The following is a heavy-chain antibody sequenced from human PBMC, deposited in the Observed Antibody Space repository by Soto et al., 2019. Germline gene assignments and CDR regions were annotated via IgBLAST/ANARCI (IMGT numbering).Heavy chain of an antibody. CDR1: GFTFSSYA. V-gene: IGHV3-23*01. CDR2: ISGSGGST. Sequence: GLSCAASGFTFSSYAMSWVRQAPGKGLEWVSAISGSGGSTYYADSVKGRFTISRDNSKNTLYLQMNSLRAEDTAVYYCAKVVAGTEYYYYYYGMDVWGQGTTVTVSS. D-gene: IGHD6-19*01. CDR3: AKVVAGTEYYYYYYGMDV. J-gene: IGHJ6*02.